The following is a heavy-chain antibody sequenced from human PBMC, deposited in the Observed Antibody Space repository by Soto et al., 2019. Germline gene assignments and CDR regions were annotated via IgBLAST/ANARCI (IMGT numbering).Heavy chain of an antibody. CDR1: GDSISSPHYY. CDR3: AREPRQNYDSSPWNGGFDS. CDR2: IYYTGNN. Sequence: SETLSLTCTVSGDSISSPHYYWTWIRQPPGKGLEWVGYIYYTGNNFYNPALKSRVAMSVDPSTDQFSLKLASVTDAGTAVYFCAREPRQNYDSSPWNGGFDSWGPGTLVTVSS. D-gene: IGHD3-22*01. V-gene: IGHV4-30-4*01. J-gene: IGHJ4*02.